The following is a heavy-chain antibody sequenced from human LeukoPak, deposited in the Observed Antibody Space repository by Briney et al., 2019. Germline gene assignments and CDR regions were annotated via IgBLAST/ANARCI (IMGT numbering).Heavy chain of an antibody. CDR2: IYYSGST. Sequence: SETLSLTCAVYGGSFSGYYWSWIRQHPGEGLEWIGYIYYSGSTYYNPSLKSRVTISVDTSKNQFSLKLSSVTAADTAVYYCARAAGSGYSYHDYWGQGTLVTVSS. CDR3: ARAAGSGYSYHDY. V-gene: IGHV4-31*11. D-gene: IGHD3-22*01. J-gene: IGHJ4*02. CDR1: GGSFSGYY.